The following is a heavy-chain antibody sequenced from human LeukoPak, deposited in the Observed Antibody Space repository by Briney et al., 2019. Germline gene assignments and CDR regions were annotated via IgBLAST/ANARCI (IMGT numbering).Heavy chain of an antibody. V-gene: IGHV4-39*01. CDR3: ARLEISGIAAASDY. D-gene: IGHD6-13*01. CDR1: GGSTSSSSYY. CDR2: IYYSGST. J-gene: IGHJ4*02. Sequence: PSETLSLTCTVSGGSTSSSSYYWGWIRQPPGKGLEWIGSIYYSGSTYYNPSLKSRVTISVDTSKNQFSLKLSSVTAADTAVYYCARLEISGIAAASDYWGQGTLVTVSS.